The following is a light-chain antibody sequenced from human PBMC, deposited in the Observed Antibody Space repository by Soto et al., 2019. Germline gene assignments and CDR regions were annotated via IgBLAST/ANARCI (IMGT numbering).Light chain of an antibody. CDR1: SSDVGGYNY. CDR3: CSSTTSSNAYV. V-gene: IGLV2-14*01. J-gene: IGLJ1*01. Sequence: QSALTQPASVSGSPGQSITISCTGTSSDVGGYNYVSWYQQHPGKAPKLMIYEVSNRPSGVSNRFSGSKSGNTASLTISGLLAADEDAYYCCSSTTSSNAYVFGTGTKLTVL. CDR2: EVS.